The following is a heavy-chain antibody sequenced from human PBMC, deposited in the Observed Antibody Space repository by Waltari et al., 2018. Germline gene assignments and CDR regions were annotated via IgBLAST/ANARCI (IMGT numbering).Heavy chain of an antibody. CDR3: AREGCSSTSCYTYFDY. Sequence: QVQLVQSGAEVKKPGASVKVSCKASGYTFTGYYMHWVRQAPGQGLEWMGWINPNSGGTNYAQKFQGRVTMTRDTSISTAYMELSRLRSDDTAVYYCAREGCSSTSCYTYFDYWGQGTLVTVSS. J-gene: IGHJ4*02. V-gene: IGHV1-2*02. CDR2: INPNSGGT. CDR1: GYTFTGYY. D-gene: IGHD2-2*02.